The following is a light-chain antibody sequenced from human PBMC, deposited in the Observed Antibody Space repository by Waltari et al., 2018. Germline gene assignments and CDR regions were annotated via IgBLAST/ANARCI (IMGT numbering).Light chain of an antibody. Sequence: DIKMTQSPSSLPASVGDRVTITCRASQRISSYLNWYQQKPGKAPKLLIYAASNLQGGVPSRFSGGGSATDFTLAINNLQPEDFATYYCQQSYTTPYTFGQGTKLEI. J-gene: IGKJ2*01. CDR3: QQSYTTPYT. CDR2: AAS. V-gene: IGKV1-39*01. CDR1: QRISSY.